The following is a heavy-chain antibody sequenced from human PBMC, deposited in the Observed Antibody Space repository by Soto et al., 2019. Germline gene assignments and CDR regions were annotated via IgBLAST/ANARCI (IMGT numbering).Heavy chain of an antibody. CDR3: AKDTLYGGNYYYYYMDV. CDR2: ISWNSGSV. CDR1: GFTFDEYA. Sequence: EVQLVESGGGLVQPGGSLRLSCAVSGFTFDEYAMHWVRQAPGKGLEWVSGISWNSGSVGYANSVKGRVTISRDNAKNSVYLQMNSLRAEDTALYYCAKDTLYGGNYYYYYMDVGSNGTAVTVSS. D-gene: IGHD4-17*01. V-gene: IGHV3-9*01. J-gene: IGHJ6*03.